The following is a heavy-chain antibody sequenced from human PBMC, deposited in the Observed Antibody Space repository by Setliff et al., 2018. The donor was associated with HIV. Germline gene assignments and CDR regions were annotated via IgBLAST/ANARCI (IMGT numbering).Heavy chain of an antibody. D-gene: IGHD3-10*01. J-gene: IGHJ4*02. CDR2: THTSVT. CDR1: GGSISSYY. CDR3: ARSKGGGSGSFSY. Sequence: SETLSLTCTVSGGSISSYYWSWIRQPPGKGLEWIGYTHTSVTNYKPSLKSRVTISIDTSKNQFSLKLTSVTAADTAIYYCARSKGGGSGSFSYWGQGTLVTVSS. V-gene: IGHV4-4*08.